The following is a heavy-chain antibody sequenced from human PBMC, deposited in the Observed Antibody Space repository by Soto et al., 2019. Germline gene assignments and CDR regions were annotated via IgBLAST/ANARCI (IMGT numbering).Heavy chain of an antibody. Sequence: ASVKVSCKASGYTFTSYGISWVRQAPGQGLEWMGWISAYNGNTNYAQKLQGRVTMTTDTSTSTAYMELRSLRSDDTAVYYCAREGKRGYCSSTSCYSGMDVWGQGTTVTVS. CDR2: ISAYNGNT. D-gene: IGHD2-2*02. J-gene: IGHJ6*02. CDR3: AREGKRGYCSSTSCYSGMDV. V-gene: IGHV1-18*01. CDR1: GYTFTSYG.